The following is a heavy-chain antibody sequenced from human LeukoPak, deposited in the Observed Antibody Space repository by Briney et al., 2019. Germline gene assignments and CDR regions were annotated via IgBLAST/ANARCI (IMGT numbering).Heavy chain of an antibody. CDR3: ARDKGEGSDK. CDR2: MGSTGRTI. J-gene: IGHJ4*02. V-gene: IGHV3-11*01. D-gene: IGHD3-10*01. Sequence: GRSLRLSCAASGFTFSDYYMSWLRQAPGKGLEWVSYMGSTGRTIYYADSVKGRLTISRDNAKNSLYLQMNSLRAEDTAVYYCARDKGEGSDKWGQGTLVIVSS. CDR1: GFTFSDYY.